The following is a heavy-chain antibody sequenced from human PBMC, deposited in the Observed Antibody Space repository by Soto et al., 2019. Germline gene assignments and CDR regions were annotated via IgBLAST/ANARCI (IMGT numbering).Heavy chain of an antibody. D-gene: IGHD4-4*01. CDR3: ARVPLGYSKYYYYGMDV. J-gene: IGHJ6*02. CDR2: IDPSDSYT. CDR1: GYSFTSYW. Sequence: PGESLKISCKGSGYSFTSYWISWVRQMPGKGLEWMGRIDPSDSYTNYSPSFQGHVTISADKSISTAYLQWSSLKASDTAMYYCARVPLGYSKYYYYGMDVWGQGTTVTVSS. V-gene: IGHV5-10-1*01.